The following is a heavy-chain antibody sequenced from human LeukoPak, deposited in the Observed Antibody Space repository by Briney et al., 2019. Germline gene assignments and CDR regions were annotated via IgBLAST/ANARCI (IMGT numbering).Heavy chain of an antibody. CDR3: ARDPSGSYSYYFDY. CDR2: INSDGSST. CDR1: GFTFSSYW. D-gene: IGHD1-26*01. Sequence: GGSLRLSCAASGFTFSSYWMSWVRQAPGEGLVWVSRINSDGSSTSYADSVKGRFTISRDNAKNTLYLQMNSLRAEDTAVYYCARDPSGSYSYYFDYWGQGTLVTVSS. V-gene: IGHV3-74*01. J-gene: IGHJ4*02.